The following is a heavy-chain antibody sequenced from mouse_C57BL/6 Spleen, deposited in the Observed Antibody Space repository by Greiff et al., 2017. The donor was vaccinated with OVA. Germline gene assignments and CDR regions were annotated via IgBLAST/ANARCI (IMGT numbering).Heavy chain of an antibody. J-gene: IGHJ4*01. CDR3: ARGGITTGYYYAMDY. Sequence: VQLKQSGPELVKPGASVKMSCKASGYTFTDYNMHWVKQSHGKSLEWIGYINPNNGGTSYNQKFKGKATLTVNKSSSTAYMERRSLTSEDSAVYYCARGGITTGYYYAMDYWGQGTSVTVSS. D-gene: IGHD2-4*01. CDR1: GYTFTDYN. V-gene: IGHV1-22*01. CDR2: INPNNGGT.